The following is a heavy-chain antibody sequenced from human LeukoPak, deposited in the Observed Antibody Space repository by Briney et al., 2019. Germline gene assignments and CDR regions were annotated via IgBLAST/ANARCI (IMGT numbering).Heavy chain of an antibody. CDR3: ARATVKRGYYFDY. CDR2: ISSSSSTI. CDR1: GFTFSTYN. J-gene: IGHJ4*02. Sequence: PGGSLRLSCAASGFTFSTYNMNWVRQAPGKGLEWVSYISSSSSTIYYADSVKGRFTISRDNAKNSLYLQMNSLRAEDTAVYYCARATVKRGYYFDYWGQGTLVTVSS. D-gene: IGHD4-17*01. V-gene: IGHV3-48*04.